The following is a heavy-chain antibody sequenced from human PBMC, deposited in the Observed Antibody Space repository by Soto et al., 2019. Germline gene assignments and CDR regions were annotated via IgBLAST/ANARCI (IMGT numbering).Heavy chain of an antibody. D-gene: IGHD1-26*01. CDR1: GGSISSGGYY. CDR2: IYSSGST. V-gene: IGHV4-31*03. Sequence: PSETLSLTCTVSGGSISSGGYYWSWIRQHPGKGLEWIGYIYSSGSTNYNPSLKSRVTISVDTSKNQFSLKLSSVTDADTAVYYRARATPGIVGATTVDYWGQGTLVTVSS. CDR3: ARATPGIVGATTVDY. J-gene: IGHJ4*02.